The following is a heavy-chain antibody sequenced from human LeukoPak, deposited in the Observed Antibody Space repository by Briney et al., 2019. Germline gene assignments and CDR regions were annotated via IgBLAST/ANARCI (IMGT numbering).Heavy chain of an antibody. CDR3: ARDRGDYGDYPRDY. CDR1: GFTFSTYS. J-gene: IGHJ4*02. CDR2: ISSSSSYI. V-gene: IGHV3-21*01. D-gene: IGHD4-17*01. Sequence: GGSLRLSCAASGFTFSTYSMNWVRQAPGKGLEWVSSISSSSSYIYYADSVKGRFTISRDNAKNSLYLQMNSLRAEDTAVYYCARDRGDYGDYPRDYWGQGTLVTVSS.